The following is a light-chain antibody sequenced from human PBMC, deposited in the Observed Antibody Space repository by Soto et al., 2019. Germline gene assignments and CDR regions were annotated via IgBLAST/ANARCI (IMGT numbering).Light chain of an antibody. J-gene: IGLJ1*01. Sequence: ALTQPASVSGSPGQSITISCTGTSSVVGSYNLVSWYQQHPGKAPKLMIYDVIKRPSGVSNRFSGSKSGSTASLTISELQAEDEADYYCCSYAGSSTYVFGTGTKVTVL. V-gene: IGLV2-23*02. CDR3: CSYAGSSTYV. CDR1: SSVVGSYNL. CDR2: DVI.